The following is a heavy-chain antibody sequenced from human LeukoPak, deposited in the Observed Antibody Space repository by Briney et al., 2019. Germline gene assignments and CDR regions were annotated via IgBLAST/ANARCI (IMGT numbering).Heavy chain of an antibody. D-gene: IGHD3-3*01. Sequence: SETLSLTCAVYGGSFSGYYWSWIRQPLGKGLEWIGEINHSGSTNYNPSLKSRVTISVDTSKNQFSLKLSSVTAADTAVYYCARGKTYDFWSGYYAAWFDPWGQGTLVTVSS. CDR2: INHSGST. J-gene: IGHJ5*02. CDR1: GGSFSGYY. V-gene: IGHV4-34*01. CDR3: ARGKTYDFWSGYYAAWFDP.